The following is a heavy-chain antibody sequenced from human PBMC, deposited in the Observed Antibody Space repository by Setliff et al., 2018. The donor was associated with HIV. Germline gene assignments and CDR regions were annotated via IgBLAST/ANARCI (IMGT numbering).Heavy chain of an antibody. CDR1: GYTFTTYA. V-gene: IGHV1-3*01. D-gene: IGHD1-1*01. Sequence: GASVKVSCKASGYTFTTYAIHWVRQAPGQRPEWMARINAGNGNREYSPKFQGRVTVTRDTSTTTVYMELSGLRSEDTAVYYCARATEAGTIDYWGQGTRVTVSS. J-gene: IGHJ4*02. CDR2: INAGNGNR. CDR3: ARATEAGTIDY.